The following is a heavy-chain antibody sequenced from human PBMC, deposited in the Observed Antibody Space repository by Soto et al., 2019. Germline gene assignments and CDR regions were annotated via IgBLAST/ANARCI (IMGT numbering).Heavy chain of an antibody. CDR2: ISRGGSTI. CDR3: AREVEAITIFGVVDY. V-gene: IGHV3-11*01. J-gene: IGHJ4*02. D-gene: IGHD3-3*01. CDR1: GFTFSDHY. Sequence: PGGSLRLSCAASGFTFSDHYMSWIRQAPGEGLEWISYISRGGSTIYYADSVKGRFTISRDNAKNSLYLQLNSLRAEDTAVYYCAREVEAITIFGVVDYWGQGTLVTVSS.